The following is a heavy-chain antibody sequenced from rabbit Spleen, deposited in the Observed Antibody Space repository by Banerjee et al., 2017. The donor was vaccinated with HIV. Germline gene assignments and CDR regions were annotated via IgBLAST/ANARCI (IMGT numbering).Heavy chain of an antibody. CDR2: IHAGSRNNI. Sequence: QSLEESGGDLVKPGASLTLTCTASGFSFSAGSYMCWVRQAPGKGLEWIACIHAGSRNNIYYASWAKGRFTISKTSSTTVTLQMTSLTAADTATYFCARFYAGYGDFGYAAMWGPGTLVTVS. D-gene: IGHD7-1*01. J-gene: IGHJ4*01. CDR3: ARFYAGYGDFGYAAM. CDR1: GFSFSAGSY. V-gene: IGHV1S40*01.